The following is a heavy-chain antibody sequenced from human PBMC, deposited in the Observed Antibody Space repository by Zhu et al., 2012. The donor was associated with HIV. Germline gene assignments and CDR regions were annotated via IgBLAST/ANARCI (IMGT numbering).Heavy chain of an antibody. Sequence: QVQLQESGPGLVKPSGTLSLTCAASGGSSSSSNWWSWVRQPPGAELEWIGEIHHSGSTNYNPSLKSRVTISIDKSKNQFSLKMKSVTAADTAVYYCARLHQWLARGSLWYFDLWGPGTLVTVSS. D-gene: IGHD6-19*01. CDR3: ARLHQWLARGSLWYFDL. V-gene: IGHV4-4*02. CDR2: IHHSGST. J-gene: IGHJ2*01. CDR1: GGSSSSSNW.